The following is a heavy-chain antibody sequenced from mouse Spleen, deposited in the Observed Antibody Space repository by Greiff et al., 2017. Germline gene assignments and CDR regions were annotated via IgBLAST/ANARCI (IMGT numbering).Heavy chain of an antibody. Sequence: VQLKESGGGLVQPGGSRKLSCAASGFTFSDYGMAWVRQAPGKGPEWVAFISNLAYSIYYADTVTGRFTISRENAKNTLYLEMSSLRSEDTAMYYCARDGYRYDFDYWGQGTTLTVSS. D-gene: IGHD2-14*01. CDR1: GFTFSDYG. J-gene: IGHJ2*01. CDR3: ARDGYRYDFDY. V-gene: IGHV5-15*02. CDR2: ISNLAYSI.